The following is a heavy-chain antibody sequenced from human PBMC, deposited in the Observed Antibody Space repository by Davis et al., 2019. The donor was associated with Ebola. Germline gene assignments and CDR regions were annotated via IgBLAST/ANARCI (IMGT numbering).Heavy chain of an antibody. CDR1: GYTFTSYG. D-gene: IGHD6-19*01. Sequence: SVKVSCKASGYTFTSYGISWVRQAPGQGLEWMGGIIPIFGTANYAQKFQGRVTITADKSTSTAYMELSSLRSEDTAVYYCARIIAVAGTSDYWGQGTLVTVSS. CDR3: ARIIAVAGTSDY. V-gene: IGHV1-69*06. J-gene: IGHJ4*02. CDR2: IIPIFGTA.